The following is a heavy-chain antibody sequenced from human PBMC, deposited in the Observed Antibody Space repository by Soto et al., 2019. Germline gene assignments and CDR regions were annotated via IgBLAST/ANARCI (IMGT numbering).Heavy chain of an antibody. CDR1: EGTFNSYA. CDR2: IIPYYNTL. D-gene: IGHD6-13*01. J-gene: IGHJ4*02. V-gene: IGHV1-69*01. CDR3: ASGASRWCPYFVDS. Sequence: QAQVVQSGAEVRKPGSSVKLSCKASEGTFNSYAIAWVRQAPGQGLEWMGGIIPYYNTLNYAQKFQDMVAITADDSTNTVYMELSSLRSDDTAVYFCASGASRWCPYFVDSWAQGTLVTVSS.